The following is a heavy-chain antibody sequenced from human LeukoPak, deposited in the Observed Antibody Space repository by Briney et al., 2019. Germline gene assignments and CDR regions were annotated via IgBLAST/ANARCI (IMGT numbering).Heavy chain of an antibody. J-gene: IGHJ6*03. V-gene: IGHV3-23*01. Sequence: GGSLRLSCAASGFTFSSYAMSWVRQAPGKGLEWVSVISGSGGNRYYADSVKGRFTISRDNSKNTLYLQMDSLRAEDTAVYYCAKGGAVSSKSIIMVRGTRRYYYNMDVWGKGTTVTISS. CDR1: GFTFSSYA. D-gene: IGHD3-10*01. CDR2: ISGSGGNR. CDR3: AKGGAVSSKSIIMVRGTRRYYYNMDV.